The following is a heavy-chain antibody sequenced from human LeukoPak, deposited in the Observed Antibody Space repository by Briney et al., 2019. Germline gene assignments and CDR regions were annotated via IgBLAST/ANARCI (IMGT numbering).Heavy chain of an antibody. Sequence: PGGSLRLSCVASGFTFSTYEMNWVRQAPGKGLEWVSYISSSGSTIYYADSVKGRFTISRDSAKNSLFLQMNSLRAEDTAIYYCARVGYYYDSSGPSHYYYYYMDVWGKGTTVTVSS. CDR3: ARVGYYYDSSGPSHYYYYYMDV. J-gene: IGHJ6*03. V-gene: IGHV3-48*03. D-gene: IGHD3-22*01. CDR2: ISSSGSTI. CDR1: GFTFSTYE.